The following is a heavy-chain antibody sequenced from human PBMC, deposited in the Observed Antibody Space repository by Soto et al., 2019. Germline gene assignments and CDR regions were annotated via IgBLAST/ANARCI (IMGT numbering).Heavy chain of an antibody. CDR3: ARESGGYDSSTRYGLDV. D-gene: IGHD6-25*01. V-gene: IGHV4-31*03. CDR1: GGSISSVGHY. J-gene: IGHJ6*02. CDR2: IYYSGST. Sequence: KSSETLSLTCSVSGGSISSVGHYWTWIRQQPGKGLEWLGYIYYSGSTDYNPSLKSRVTISVDRSKNQFSLNLSSVTAADTAIYYCARESGGYDSSTRYGLDVWGQGSTV.